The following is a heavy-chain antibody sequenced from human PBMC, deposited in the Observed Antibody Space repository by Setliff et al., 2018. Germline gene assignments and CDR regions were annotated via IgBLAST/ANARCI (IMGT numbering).Heavy chain of an antibody. CDR1: GGAFSNYG. D-gene: IGHD2-21*02. Sequence: SVKVSCKASGGAFSNYGITWVRQAPGQGLEWMGGIIPIFGTTTYAQKFLGRVTITTDESSSTGYMELSSLRSEDTAVYFCARESVVVVTTTNYYYYIDVWG. CDR3: ARESVVVVTTTNYYYYIDV. CDR2: IIPIFGTT. V-gene: IGHV1-69*05. J-gene: IGHJ6*03.